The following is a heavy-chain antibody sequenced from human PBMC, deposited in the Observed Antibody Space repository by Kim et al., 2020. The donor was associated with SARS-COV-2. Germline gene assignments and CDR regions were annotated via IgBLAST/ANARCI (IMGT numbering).Heavy chain of an antibody. J-gene: IGHJ3*01. D-gene: IGHD4-17*01. CDR2: ISNRGPT. V-gene: IGHV3-48*03. CDR1: GFTFRSHD. Sequence: GGSLRLSCAASGFTFRSHDMNWVRQAPGKGLEWVSYISNRGPTYYADSVKGRFTLSRDNAKNSLYLQMNSLRAEDTAIYYCARETTVTPYAFDLWGQGTMVTVSS. CDR3: ARETTVTPYAFDL.